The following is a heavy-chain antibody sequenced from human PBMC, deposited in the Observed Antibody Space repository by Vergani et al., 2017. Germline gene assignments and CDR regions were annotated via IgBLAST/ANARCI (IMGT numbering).Heavy chain of an antibody. D-gene: IGHD6-13*01. V-gene: IGHV4-38-2*02. J-gene: IGHJ4*02. Sequence: QVQLQESGPGLVKPSETLSLTCTVSGYFISSGYYWGWIRQPPGKGLEWIGSIYHSGSTYYNPFLKSRVTKSVATSKNQLSQKLRAVTAADTAVYYCARDLEQQLSWGQGTLVTVSS. CDR1: GYFISSGYY. CDR2: IYHSGST. CDR3: ARDLEQQLS.